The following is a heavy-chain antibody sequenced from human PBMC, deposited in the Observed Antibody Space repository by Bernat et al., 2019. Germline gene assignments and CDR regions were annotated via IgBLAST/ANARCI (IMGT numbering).Heavy chain of an antibody. D-gene: IGHD6-13*01. V-gene: IGHV3-30-3*01. J-gene: IGHJ4*02. CDR2: ISYDGSNK. Sequence: QVLLVESGGGVVQPGRSLRLSCAASGFTFSSYAMHWVRQAPGKGLEWVAVISYDGSNKYYADSVKGRFTISRDNSKNTLYLQMNSLRAEDTAVYYCARAEDSSSCYDYWGQGTLVTVSS. CDR1: GFTFSSYA. CDR3: ARAEDSSSCYDY.